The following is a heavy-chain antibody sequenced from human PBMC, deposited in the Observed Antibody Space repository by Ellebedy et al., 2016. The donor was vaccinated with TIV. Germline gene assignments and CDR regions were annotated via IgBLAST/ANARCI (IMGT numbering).Heavy chain of an antibody. J-gene: IGHJ3*02. V-gene: IGHV3-33*01. CDR1: GFTFSSYG. CDR2: IWYDGSKK. CDR3: ARPYCSSASCYIRDAFDI. D-gene: IGHD2-2*02. Sequence: GESLKISXAASGFTFSSYGMHWVRQAPGKGLEWVAVIWYDGSKKYYADSVNGRFTISRDNSKNSLYLQMNSLRAEDAAVYYCARPYCSSASCYIRDAFDIWGQGTVVTVSS.